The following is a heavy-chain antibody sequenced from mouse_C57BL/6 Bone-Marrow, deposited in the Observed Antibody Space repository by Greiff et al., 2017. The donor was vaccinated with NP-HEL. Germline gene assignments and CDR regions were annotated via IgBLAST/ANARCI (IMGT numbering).Heavy chain of an antibody. CDR2: ISYDGSN. CDR1: GYSITSGYY. D-gene: IGHD2-3*01. CDR3: AREGRYDYFDY. V-gene: IGHV3-6*01. Sequence: EVQLVESGPGLVKPSQSLSLTCSVTGYSITSGYYWNWIRQFPGNKLEWMGYISYDGSNNYNPSLKNRISITRDTSKNQFFLKLNSVTTEDTATYYCAREGRYDYFDYWGQGTTLTVSS. J-gene: IGHJ2*01.